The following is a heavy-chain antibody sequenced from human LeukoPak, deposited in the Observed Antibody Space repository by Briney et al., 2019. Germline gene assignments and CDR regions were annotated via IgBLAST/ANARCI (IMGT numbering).Heavy chain of an antibody. J-gene: IGHJ4*02. Sequence: GGSLRLSCAASGFTFSTYEMNWVRQAPGKGLEWVSYISGSGRTIYYADSVKGRFTISRDNAKNSLYLQMNSLRAEDTAVYYCAKTGSSWSSFDYWGQGTLVTVSS. CDR2: ISGSGRTI. V-gene: IGHV3-48*03. CDR3: AKTGSSWSSFDY. D-gene: IGHD6-13*01. CDR1: GFTFSTYE.